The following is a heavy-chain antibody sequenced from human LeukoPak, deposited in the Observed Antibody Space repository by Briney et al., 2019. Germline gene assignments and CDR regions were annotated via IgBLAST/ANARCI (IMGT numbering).Heavy chain of an antibody. J-gene: IGHJ4*02. V-gene: IGHV4-30-4*01. Sequence: SETLSLTCTVSGGSISSGDYYWSWIRQPPGKGLEWIGYIYYSGSTYYNPSLKSRVTISVDTSKNQFSLKLSSVTAADTAVYYCARGDDYGDLWPPPLRVDYWGQGTLVTVSS. CDR3: ARGDDYGDLWPPPLRVDY. CDR1: GGSISSGDYY. CDR2: IYYSGST. D-gene: IGHD4-17*01.